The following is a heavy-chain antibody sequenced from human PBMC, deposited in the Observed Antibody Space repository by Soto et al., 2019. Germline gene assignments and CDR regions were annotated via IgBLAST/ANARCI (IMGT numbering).Heavy chain of an antibody. CDR1: GFTFSSYG. J-gene: IGHJ4*02. CDR2: IWYDGSNR. D-gene: IGHD3-16*01. CDR3: ARVEGATPGPFDY. V-gene: IGHV3-33*01. Sequence: QVQLVESGGGVVQPGRSLRLSCAASGFTFSSYGMHWVRQAPGKGLEWVAVIWYDGSNRYYADSVKGRFTISRDNSENTLFLEMNSLRAEDTAVYYCARVEGATPGPFDYWGQGTLVTVSS.